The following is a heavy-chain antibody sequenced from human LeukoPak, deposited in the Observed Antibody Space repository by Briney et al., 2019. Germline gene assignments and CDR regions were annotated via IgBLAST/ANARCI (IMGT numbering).Heavy chain of an antibody. V-gene: IGHV1-46*03. J-gene: IGHJ4*02. CDR2: INPSGGTT. CDR1: GYTFTRYY. Sequence: ASVKVSCKASGYTFTRYYIHWVRQAPGQGLEWMGIINPSGGTTSYAQKFQGRVTMTRDTSTSTVYMELSSLRSEDTAVYYCARGATTLYFDYWGRGTLVTVSS. CDR3: ARGATTLYFDY. D-gene: IGHD1-26*01.